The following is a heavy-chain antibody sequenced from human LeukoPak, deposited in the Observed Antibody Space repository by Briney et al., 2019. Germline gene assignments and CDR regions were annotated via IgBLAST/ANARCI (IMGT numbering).Heavy chain of an antibody. J-gene: IGHJ6*02. V-gene: IGHV1-2*02. CDR3: ARIYYDFWSGYYKNYYYGMDV. CDR2: INPNSGGT. D-gene: IGHD3-3*01. Sequence: ASVKVSCKASGYTFTGYYMHWVRQAPGQGLEWMGWINPNSGGTNYAQKFQGRVTMIRDTSISTAYMELSRLRSDDTAVYYCARIYYDFWSGYYKNYYYGMDVWGQGTTVTVSS. CDR1: GYTFTGYY.